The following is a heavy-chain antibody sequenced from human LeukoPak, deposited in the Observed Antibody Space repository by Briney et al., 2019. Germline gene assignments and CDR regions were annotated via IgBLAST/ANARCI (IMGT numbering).Heavy chain of an antibody. J-gene: IGHJ4*02. Sequence: SETLSLTCAVYGGSFSGYYWSWIRQPPGKGLEWIGEINHSGSTNYNPSLKSRVTISVDTSKNQFSLKLSSVTAADTAVYYCAREGYSYGSPFDYWGQGTLVTVSS. CDR2: INHSGST. CDR3: AREGYSYGSPFDY. CDR1: GGSFSGYY. D-gene: IGHD5-18*01. V-gene: IGHV4-34*01.